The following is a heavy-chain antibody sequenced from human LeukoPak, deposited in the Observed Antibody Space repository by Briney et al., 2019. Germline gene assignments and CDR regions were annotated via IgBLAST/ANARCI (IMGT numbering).Heavy chain of an antibody. J-gene: IGHJ3*02. CDR2: IYTSGST. CDR3: ARGTVPNAFDI. Sequence: SETLSLTCTISGGSISTYYWSWIRQPAGKGLEWIGRIYTSGSTNYNPSLKSRVTMSVDTSKNQFSLKLSSVTAADTAVYFCARGTVPNAFDIWGQGTMVTVS. D-gene: IGHD1/OR15-1a*01. V-gene: IGHV4-4*07. CDR1: GGSISTYY.